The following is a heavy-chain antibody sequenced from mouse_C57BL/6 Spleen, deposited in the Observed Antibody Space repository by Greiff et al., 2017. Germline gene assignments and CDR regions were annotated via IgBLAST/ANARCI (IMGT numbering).Heavy chain of an antibody. Sequence: VKLMESGAELARPGASVKLSCKASGYTFTSYGISWVKQRTGQGLEWIGEIYPRSGNTYYNEKFKGKATLTADKSSSTAYMELRSLTSEDSAVYFCARYEGAYYFDYWGQGTTLTVSS. CDR1: GYTFTSYG. J-gene: IGHJ2*01. CDR2: IYPRSGNT. D-gene: IGHD2-12*01. V-gene: IGHV1-81*01. CDR3: ARYEGAYYFDY.